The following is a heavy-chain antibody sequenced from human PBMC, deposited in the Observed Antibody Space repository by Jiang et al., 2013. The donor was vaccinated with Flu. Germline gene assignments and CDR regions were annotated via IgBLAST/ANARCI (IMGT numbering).Heavy chain of an antibody. CDR3: ALYSGIAVAGTMGWFDP. Sequence: TSYGISWVRQAPGQGLEWMGWISAYNGNTNYAQKLQGRVTMTTDTSTSTAYMELRSLRSDDTAVYYCALYSGIAVAGTMGWFDPWGQGTLVTVSS. V-gene: IGHV1-18*01. CDR1: TSYG. CDR2: ISAYNGNT. J-gene: IGHJ5*02. D-gene: IGHD6-19*01.